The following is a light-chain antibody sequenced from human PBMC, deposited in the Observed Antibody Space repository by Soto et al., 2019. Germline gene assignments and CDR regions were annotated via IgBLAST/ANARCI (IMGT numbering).Light chain of an antibody. J-gene: IGLJ2*01. V-gene: IGLV4-69*01. CDR3: QTWDSGARVV. CDR1: SGHSSYA. Sequence: QPVLTQSPSASASLGASVKLTCTLSSGHSSYAIAWHQQQPEKGPRYLMKLSSDGSHRQGDGIPDRSSASSSGAERYLTISCLASDDEADYYCQTWDSGARVVFGGGTKLTVL. CDR2: LSSDGSH.